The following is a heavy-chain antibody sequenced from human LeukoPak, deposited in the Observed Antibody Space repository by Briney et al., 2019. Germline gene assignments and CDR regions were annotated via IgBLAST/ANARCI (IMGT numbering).Heavy chain of an antibody. Sequence: SVKVSCKASGGTFSSYAISWVRQAPGQGLEWMGGIIPIFGTANYAQKFQGRVTITADKSTSTAYMELSSLRSEDTAVYYCARVGYDSSGYYYYWGQGTLVTVSS. CDR1: GGTFSSYA. V-gene: IGHV1-69*06. CDR3: ARVGYDSSGYYYY. J-gene: IGHJ4*02. CDR2: IIPIFGTA. D-gene: IGHD3-22*01.